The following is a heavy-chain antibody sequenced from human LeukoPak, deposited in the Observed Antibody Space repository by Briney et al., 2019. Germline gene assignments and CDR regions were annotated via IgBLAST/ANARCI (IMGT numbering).Heavy chain of an antibody. CDR1: GFTFSSYG. CDR3: AVQDCSSTSCYPDYYMDV. J-gene: IGHJ6*03. CDR2: ISGSGGST. D-gene: IGHD2-2*01. V-gene: IGHV3-23*01. Sequence: GRSLRLSCAASGFTFSSYGMHWVRQAPGKGLEWVSAISGSGGSTYYADSVKGRFTISRDNSKNTLYLQMNSLRAEDTAVYYCAVQDCSSTSCYPDYYMDVWGKGTTVTVSS.